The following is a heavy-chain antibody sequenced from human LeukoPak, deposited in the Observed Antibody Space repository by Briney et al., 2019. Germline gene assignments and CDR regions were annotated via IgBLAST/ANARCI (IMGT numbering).Heavy chain of an antibody. CDR2: INEPGAWP. J-gene: IGHJ4*02. V-gene: IGHV3-74*03. Sequence: GESLTLSCAASGFTLSNYWVHWVRQAPGEGLVWVSRINEPGAWPTYEDSVRGRFTISRDNAKNTVSLHMKNLRAEDTAVYYCMRSFSGSREYWGQGTLVTVSS. CDR3: MRSFSGSREY. D-gene: IGHD5-24*01. CDR1: GFTLSNYW.